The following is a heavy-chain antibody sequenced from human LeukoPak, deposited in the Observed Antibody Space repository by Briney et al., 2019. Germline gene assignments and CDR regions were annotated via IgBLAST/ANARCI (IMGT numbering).Heavy chain of an antibody. Sequence: SETLSLTCAVYGGSFSTYYWGWIRQPPGKGLEWIGSSYYGGSTYDNPSLKTRVTISVDTSKNQFSLKLTSVTAADTAVYYCARHYYGSGSYYYYYMDVWAKGPRSPSP. D-gene: IGHD3-10*01. J-gene: IGHJ6*03. CDR2: SYYGGST. CDR3: ARHYYGSGSYYYYYMDV. V-gene: IGHV4-39*01. CDR1: GGSFSTYY.